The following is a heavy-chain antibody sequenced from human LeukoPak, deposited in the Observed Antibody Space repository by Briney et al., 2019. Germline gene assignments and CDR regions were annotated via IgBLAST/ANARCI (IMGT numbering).Heavy chain of an antibody. CDR3: GSGAGIGHY. J-gene: IGHJ4*02. CDR2: IKEDGTEK. V-gene: IGHV3-7*01. Sequence: QLGGSLTLSCAASGFSFTTHWMSWVRQAPGKGLEWVANIKEDGTEKYYVDSVKGRFTISRDNAKSSLFLQMNSLRAEDTAVYYGGSGAGIGHYWGQGTLVTVSS. CDR1: GFSFTTHW. D-gene: IGHD6-25*01.